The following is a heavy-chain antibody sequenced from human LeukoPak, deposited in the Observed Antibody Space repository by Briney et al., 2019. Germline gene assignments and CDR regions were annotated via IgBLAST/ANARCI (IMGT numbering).Heavy chain of an antibody. J-gene: IGHJ6*02. V-gene: IGHV3-74*01. Sequence: PGGSLRLSCAASGSTFSRYWMNWVRQAPGKGVVWVSRINNDGSSTIYADSVKGRFTISRDNAKNTLYLQMNSLRAVDTAVYYCARDRIAAAGGYFYGMDVWGQGTTVTVSS. D-gene: IGHD6-13*01. CDR3: ARDRIAAAGGYFYGMDV. CDR2: INNDGSST. CDR1: GSTFSRYW.